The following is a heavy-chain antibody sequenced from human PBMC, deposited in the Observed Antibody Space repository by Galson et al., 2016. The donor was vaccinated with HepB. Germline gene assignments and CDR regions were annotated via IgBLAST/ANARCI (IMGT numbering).Heavy chain of an antibody. J-gene: IGHJ4*02. CDR1: GFTFSSYY. Sequence: SLRLSCAASGFTFSSYYMHWVRQAPGKGLVWVSRINRDESSTSYADYVKGRFTISRDNSKNTSYLQMNSLRAEDTALYYCAKDPTIVGPTAEGYWGQGTLVTVSS. V-gene: IGHV3-74*01. CDR3: AKDPTIVGPTAEGY. CDR2: INRDESST. D-gene: IGHD1-26*01.